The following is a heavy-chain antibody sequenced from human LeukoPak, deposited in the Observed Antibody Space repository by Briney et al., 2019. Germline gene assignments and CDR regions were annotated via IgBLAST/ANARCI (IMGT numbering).Heavy chain of an antibody. V-gene: IGHV4-59*01. CDR2: IYYGGST. Sequence: SETLSLTCTVSGRSIRSYYWSWIRQPPGKGLEWIGYIYYGGSTNYNPSLKSRVTISVDTSKNQFSLKLSSVTAADTAVYYCARDGMVNFLKRKWNYGMDVWGQGTTVTVSS. CDR1: GRSIRSYY. D-gene: IGHD2-21*01. CDR3: ARDGMVNFLKRKWNYGMDV. J-gene: IGHJ6*02.